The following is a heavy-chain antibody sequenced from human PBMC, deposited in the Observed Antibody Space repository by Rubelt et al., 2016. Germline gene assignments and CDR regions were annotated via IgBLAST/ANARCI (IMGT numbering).Heavy chain of an antibody. CDR2: MNPNSGKT. D-gene: IGHD6-13*01. CDR1: GYTFNNYD. J-gene: IGHJ4*02. Sequence: PGASVKVSCKTSGYTFNNYDFNWVRQATGQGLEWMGWMNPNSGKTHYAQKLQGRVTMTWNNSVSTVYMELSSLTSDDTAVYYCARDYIPAGGNFDYWGQGTLVTVSS. V-gene: IGHV1-8*01. CDR3: ARDYIPAGGNFDY.